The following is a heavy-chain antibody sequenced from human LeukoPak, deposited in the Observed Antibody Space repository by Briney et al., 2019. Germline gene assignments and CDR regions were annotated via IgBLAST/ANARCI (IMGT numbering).Heavy chain of an antibody. J-gene: IGHJ4*02. V-gene: IGHV3-23*01. D-gene: IGHD5-12*01. CDR2: ISGSGGST. CDR3: ARLGDFDY. Sequence: GGSLRLSCAASGFTFSSYDMSWVRQAPGKGLEWVPVISGSGGSTYYADSVKGRFTISRDSSKNTLYLQMNSLRAEDTAVYYCARLGDFDYWGQGTLVTVSS. CDR1: GFTFSSYD.